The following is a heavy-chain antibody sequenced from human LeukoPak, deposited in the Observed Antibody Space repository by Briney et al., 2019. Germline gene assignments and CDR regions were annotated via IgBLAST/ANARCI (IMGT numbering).Heavy chain of an antibody. Sequence: PSETLSLTCTVSGGSISSSIYYWGWIRQSPGKGLEWIGSIYYSGSTYYNPSLKSRVTISVDTSKNQFSLKVSSVTAADTAVYYCARGDCSSTICYSPMDVWGKGTTVTVSS. CDR2: IYYSGST. CDR3: ARGDCSSTICYSPMDV. CDR1: GGSISSSIYY. V-gene: IGHV4-39*07. D-gene: IGHD2-2*01. J-gene: IGHJ6*03.